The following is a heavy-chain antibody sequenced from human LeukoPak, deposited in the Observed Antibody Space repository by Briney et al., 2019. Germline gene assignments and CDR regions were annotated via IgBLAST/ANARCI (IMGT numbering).Heavy chain of an antibody. CDR3: ARDGSHWDFDS. CDR1: GYMFLNDY. CDR2: IIPRGGAT. V-gene: IGHV1-46*01. J-gene: IGHJ4*02. Sequence: ASVTVYCKASGYMFLNDYIHWVRQAPGQGLEWMGRIIPRGGATIYAQNFQGRLTVTRDTSTSTVLMELTSLRSEDTAVYYCARDGSHWDFDSWGQGTLVTVSS. D-gene: IGHD7-27*01.